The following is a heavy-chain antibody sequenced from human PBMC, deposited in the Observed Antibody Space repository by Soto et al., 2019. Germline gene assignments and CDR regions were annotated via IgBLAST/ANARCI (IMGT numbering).Heavy chain of an antibody. CDR3: ARSRYRYNFFGYC. Sequence: EVQLVESGAGLAQPGGSLRLSCAASGFTFSSHWIHWVRQAPGKGLVWVSRINGDGSSTSYADSVKGRFTISRDNAKNTLYLQMNSLRVEDTAVYYSARSRYRYNFFGYCWGQGALVTVSS. CDR2: INGDGSST. CDR1: GFTFSSHW. J-gene: IGHJ4*02. D-gene: IGHD5-12*01. V-gene: IGHV3-74*01.